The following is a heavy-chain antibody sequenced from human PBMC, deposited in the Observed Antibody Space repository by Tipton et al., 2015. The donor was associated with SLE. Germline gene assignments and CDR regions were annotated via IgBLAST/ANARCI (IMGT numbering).Heavy chain of an antibody. V-gene: IGHV4-59*12. CDR2: IYYSGST. CDR3: ARVAYDFWSGYGDYYYGMDV. J-gene: IGHJ6*02. CDR1: GGSINNYY. Sequence: GLVKPSETLSLTCTVSGGSINNYYWSWIRQPPGKGLEWIGYIYYSGSTNYNPSLKSRVTISVDTSKNQFSLKLSSVTAADTAVYYCARVAYDFWSGYGDYYYGMDVWGQGTTVTVSS. D-gene: IGHD3-3*01.